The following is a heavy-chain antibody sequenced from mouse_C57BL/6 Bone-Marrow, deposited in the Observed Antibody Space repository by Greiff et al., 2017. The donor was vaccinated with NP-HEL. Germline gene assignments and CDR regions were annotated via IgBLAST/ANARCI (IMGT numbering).Heavy chain of an antibody. D-gene: IGHD1-1*01. CDR3: ARGGADGSPFYYAMDY. CDR2: IYPGGGYT. V-gene: IGHV1-63*01. CDR1: GYTFTNYW. J-gene: IGHJ4*01. Sequence: QVQLQQSGAELVRPGTSVKMSCKASGYTFTNYWIGWAKQRPGHGLEWIGDIYPGGGYTNYNEKFKGKATLTADKSSSTAYMQFSSLTSEDSAIYYCARGGADGSPFYYAMDYWGQGTSVTVAS.